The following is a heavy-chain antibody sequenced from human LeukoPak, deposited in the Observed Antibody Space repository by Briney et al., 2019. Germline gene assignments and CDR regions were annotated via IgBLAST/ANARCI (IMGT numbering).Heavy chain of an antibody. V-gene: IGHV4-59*01. Sequence: SETLSLTCTVSGDSFSSGYWSWIRQPPGKGLEWIGYTSYSDSTRYSPSLKSRVTMSIDTSMNQFSLKVTSVTAADTAVYYCARGSSRFDCWGQGTLVTVSS. CDR1: GDSFSSGY. CDR3: ARGSSRFDC. J-gene: IGHJ4*02. D-gene: IGHD6-13*01. CDR2: TSYSDST.